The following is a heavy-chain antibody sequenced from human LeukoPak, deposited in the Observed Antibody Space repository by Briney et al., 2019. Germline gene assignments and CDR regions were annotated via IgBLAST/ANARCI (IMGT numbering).Heavy chain of an antibody. D-gene: IGHD6-25*01. J-gene: IGHJ4*02. CDR3: TRREEPYSSVTFDY. V-gene: IGHV3-73*01. Sequence: GGSLRLSCAASGFTFSGSAMHWVRQASGKGLEWVGRIRSKANSYATAHAASVKGRFTISRDDSKNTAYLQMNSLKTEDTAVYYCTRREEPYSSVTFDYWGQGALVTVSS. CDR1: GFTFSGSA. CDR2: IRSKANSYAT.